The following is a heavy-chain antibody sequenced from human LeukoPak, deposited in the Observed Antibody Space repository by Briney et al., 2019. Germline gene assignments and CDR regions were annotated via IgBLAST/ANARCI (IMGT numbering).Heavy chain of an antibody. Sequence: ASVKVSCKASGYTFTSYYMHWVRQAPGQGLEWMGIINPSGGSTSYAQKFQGRVTMTTDTSTSTAYMELRSLRSDDTAVYYCAREGGQGYSGYDGAFDIWGQGTMVTVSS. CDR2: INPSGGST. CDR1: GYTFTSYY. J-gene: IGHJ3*02. D-gene: IGHD5-12*01. CDR3: AREGGQGYSGYDGAFDI. V-gene: IGHV1-46*01.